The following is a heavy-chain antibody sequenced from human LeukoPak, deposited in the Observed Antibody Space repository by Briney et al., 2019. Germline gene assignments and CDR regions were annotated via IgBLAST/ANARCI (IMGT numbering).Heavy chain of an antibody. CDR2: ISSSSSYI. V-gene: IGHV3-21*01. J-gene: IGHJ6*03. CDR3: ARIIGYSYGYSYYYMDV. D-gene: IGHD5-18*01. CDR1: GFTFSSYS. Sequence: PGGSLRLSCAASGFTFSSYSMNWVRQAPGKGLEWVSSISSSSSYIYYADSVKGRFTISRDNAKNSLYLQMNSLRAEDTAVYYCARIIGYSYGYSYYYMDVWGKGTTVTVSS.